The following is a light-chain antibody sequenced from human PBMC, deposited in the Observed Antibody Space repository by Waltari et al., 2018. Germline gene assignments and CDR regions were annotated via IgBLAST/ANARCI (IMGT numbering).Light chain of an antibody. CDR1: TGAVTRHSY. V-gene: IGLV7-43*01. CDR2: STD. CDR3: LLYYGGAWV. Sequence: QTVVTQEPSLTVSPGGTVTPTCASSTGAVTRHSYPNWFRQKPGQAPRPLIYSTDKKHSWTPARFSGSLLGGKAALTVSDVQPEDEADFYCLLYYGGAWVFGGGTKLTVL. J-gene: IGLJ3*02.